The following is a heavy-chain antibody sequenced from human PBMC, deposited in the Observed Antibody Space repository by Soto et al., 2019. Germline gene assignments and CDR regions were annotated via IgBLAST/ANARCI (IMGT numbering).Heavy chain of an antibody. CDR3: AKGPSRTYSGSSRYFDY. CDR1: GYTFSDYA. V-gene: IGHV3-23*01. CDR2: TSASGGTT. Sequence: LGGSLRLSCAASGYTFSDYAMTWVRQGPGKGLEWVSSTSASGGTTYYADSVKDRFTISRDNSKTTLYLQMNSLRAEDTAVYYCAKGPSRTYSGSSRYFDYWGQGALVTVSS. D-gene: IGHD6-6*01. J-gene: IGHJ4*02.